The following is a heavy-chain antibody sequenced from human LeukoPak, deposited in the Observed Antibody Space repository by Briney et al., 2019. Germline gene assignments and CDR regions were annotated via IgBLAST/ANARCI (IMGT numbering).Heavy chain of an antibody. Sequence: PSETLSLTCAVYGGSFSGNYWSWIRQPPGKGLEWIGEINHSGSTKYNPSLKSRVTISVDTSKNQFSLKLTSVSAAGTAVYYCARSLPYCSSTSCSEPTNNWFDPWGQGTLVTVSS. CDR2: INHSGST. J-gene: IGHJ5*02. CDR1: GGSFSGNY. D-gene: IGHD2-2*01. V-gene: IGHV4-34*01. CDR3: ARSLPYCSSTSCSEPTNNWFDP.